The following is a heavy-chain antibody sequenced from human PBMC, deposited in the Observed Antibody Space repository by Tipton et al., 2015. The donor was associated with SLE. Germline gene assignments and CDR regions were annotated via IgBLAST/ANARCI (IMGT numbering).Heavy chain of an antibody. Sequence: TLSLTCTVSGASASSHYWNWLRQTPGKGLDWIGYIHYNRDTNYHPSLKSRVTISVDTSKNQLSLKLTSVTAADTAVYYCARGSVVADDFWGQGTLVTVSS. D-gene: IGHD2-15*01. CDR2: IHYNRDT. CDR3: ARGSVVADDF. CDR1: GASASSHY. V-gene: IGHV4-59*02. J-gene: IGHJ4*02.